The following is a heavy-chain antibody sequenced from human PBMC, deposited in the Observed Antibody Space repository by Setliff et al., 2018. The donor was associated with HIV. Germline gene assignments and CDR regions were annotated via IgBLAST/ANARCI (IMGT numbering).Heavy chain of an antibody. CDR2: IYYSVST. CDR1: RGSITSGDYY. Sequence: SETLSLTCTVSRGSITSGDYYWSWIRQPPGKGLEWIGYIYYSVSTYFNPSLKSRVTMSADTSEHQFSLKLTSVTAADTAVYYCARVYGSGSYYLFDYWGQGILVTVSS. V-gene: IGHV4-30-4*08. J-gene: IGHJ4*02. D-gene: IGHD3-10*01. CDR3: ARVYGSGSYYLFDY.